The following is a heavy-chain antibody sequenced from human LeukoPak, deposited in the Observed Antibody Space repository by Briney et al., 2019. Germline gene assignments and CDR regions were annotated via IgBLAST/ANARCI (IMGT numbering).Heavy chain of an antibody. CDR1: GFTFSSYE. D-gene: IGHD3-10*02. J-gene: IGHJ6*04. CDR3: AELGITMIGGV. Sequence: PGGSLSLSCAASGFTFSSYEKNWVRKAQAQGLERVSYISSSGSTIYYADSVKGRFTISRDNAKNSLYLQMNSLRAEDTAVYYCAELGITMIGGVWGKGTTVTISS. CDR2: ISSSGSTI. V-gene: IGHV3-48*03.